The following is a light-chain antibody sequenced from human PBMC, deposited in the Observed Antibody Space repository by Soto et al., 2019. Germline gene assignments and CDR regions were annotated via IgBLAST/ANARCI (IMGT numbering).Light chain of an antibody. CDR3: QYYNSR. Sequence: DIHMTQSPSTLSASVGDRVTITCRASQSISSWLAWYQQKPGKAPNLLIYKASTLESGVPSRFSGSGSGTEFTLTISSLQPDDSATYYCQYYNSRFGQGTKVDIK. J-gene: IGKJ2*03. CDR1: QSISSW. CDR2: KAS. V-gene: IGKV1-5*03.